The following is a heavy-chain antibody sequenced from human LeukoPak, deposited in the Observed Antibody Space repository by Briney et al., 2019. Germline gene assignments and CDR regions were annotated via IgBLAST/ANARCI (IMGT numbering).Heavy chain of an antibody. CDR3: ASSNTVEYYFDY. J-gene: IGHJ4*02. CDR1: GGSFSGYY. V-gene: IGHV4-34*01. D-gene: IGHD1/OR15-1a*01. CDR2: INHSGST. Sequence: SETLSLTCAVYGGSFSGYYWSWIRQPPGKGLEWIGEINHSGSTNYNPSLKSRVTISVDTSKNQFSLKLSSVTAADTAVYYCASSNTVEYYFDYWGQGNLVTVSS.